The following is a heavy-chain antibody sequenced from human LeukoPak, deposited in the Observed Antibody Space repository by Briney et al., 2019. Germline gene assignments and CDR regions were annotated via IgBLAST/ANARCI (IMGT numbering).Heavy chain of an antibody. CDR1: GFTFSSCA. D-gene: IGHD6-6*01. CDR2: ISYDGSNK. J-gene: IGHJ6*02. CDR3: AREYSSSRYYYYGMDV. Sequence: GGSLRLSCAASGFTFSSCAMHWVRQAPGKGLEWGAVISYDGSNKYYADSVKGRFTISRDNSKNTLYLQMNSLRAEDTAVYYCAREYSSSRYYYYGMDVWGQGTTVTVSS. V-gene: IGHV3-30-3*01.